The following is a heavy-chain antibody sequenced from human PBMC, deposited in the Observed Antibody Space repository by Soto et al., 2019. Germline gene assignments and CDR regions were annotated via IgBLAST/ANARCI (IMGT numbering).Heavy chain of an antibody. V-gene: IGHV4-34*01. D-gene: IGHD5-18*01. CDR3: ARGGYRYGFVDY. J-gene: IGHJ4*02. CDR2: INHSGST. Sequence: SETLSLTCAVYGGSFSCYFWSWIRQPPGKGLEWIGEINHSGSTNYNPSLKSRVTISVDTSKNQFSLKLSSVTAADTAVYYCARGGYRYGFVDYWGQGTLVTVS. CDR1: GGSFSCYF.